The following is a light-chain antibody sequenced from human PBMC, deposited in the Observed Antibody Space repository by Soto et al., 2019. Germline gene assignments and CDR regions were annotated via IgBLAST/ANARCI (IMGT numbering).Light chain of an antibody. V-gene: IGKV1-39*01. CDR2: AAS. J-gene: IGKJ4*01. CDR3: QQSYSTPLT. CDR1: QDISNY. Sequence: DLQMTQSPSSLSASVGDSVTITCXASQDISNYLNWYQQKPGKAPKLLIYAASSLQSGVPSRFSGSGSGTDFTLTISSLQPEDFATYYCQQSYSTPLTFGGGTKVDI.